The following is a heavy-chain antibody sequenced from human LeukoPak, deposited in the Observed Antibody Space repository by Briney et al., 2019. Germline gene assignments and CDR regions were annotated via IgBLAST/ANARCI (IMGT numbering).Heavy chain of an antibody. V-gene: IGHV4-4*07. CDR3: AREDLVVVPAALDY. CDR1: GGSISSYY. CDR2: IYTSGST. J-gene: IGHJ4*02. D-gene: IGHD2-2*01. Sequence: SETLSLTCTVSGGSISSYYWSWIRQPAGKGLEWIGRIYTSGSTNYNPSLKSRVTMSVDTSKNQFSLKLSSVAAADTAAYSCAREDLVVVPAALDYWGQGTLVTVSS.